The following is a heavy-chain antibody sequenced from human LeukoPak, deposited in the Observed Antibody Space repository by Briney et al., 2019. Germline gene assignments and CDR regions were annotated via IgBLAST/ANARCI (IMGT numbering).Heavy chain of an antibody. CDR1: GYTFTGYY. CDR3: ASYPTARGIVGAMSDY. D-gene: IGHD1-26*01. Sequence: PGASVKVSCKASGYTFTGYYMHWVRQAPGQGLEWMGRINPNSGGTNYAQKFQGRVTMTRDTSISTAYMELSRLRSDDTAVYYCASYPTARGIVGAMSDYWGQGTLVTVSS. V-gene: IGHV1-2*06. CDR2: INPNSGGT. J-gene: IGHJ4*02.